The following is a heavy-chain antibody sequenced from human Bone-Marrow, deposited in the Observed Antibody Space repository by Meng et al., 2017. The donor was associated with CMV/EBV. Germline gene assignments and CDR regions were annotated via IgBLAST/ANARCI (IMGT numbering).Heavy chain of an antibody. J-gene: IGHJ6*02. CDR2: IRSSGSII. Sequence: GESLKISCVASGFTFNTYSLHWVRQAPGKGLEWVSYIRSSGSIIYYADSVKGRFTVSRDNAKNSLYLQMNSLRAEDTAVYYCARELLGMDVWGQGTTATVSS. V-gene: IGHV3-48*03. CDR3: ARELLGMDV. CDR1: GFTFNTYS.